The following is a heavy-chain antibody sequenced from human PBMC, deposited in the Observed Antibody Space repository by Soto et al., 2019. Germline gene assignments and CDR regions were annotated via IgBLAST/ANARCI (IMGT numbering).Heavy chain of an antibody. CDR1: GFTVSSNY. CDR3: ARENTYYDILTGYRDYYYYMDV. Sequence: GGSLRLSCAASGFTVSSNYMSWVRQAPGKGLEWVSVIYSGGSTYYADSVKGRFTISRHNSKNTLYLQMNSLRAEDTAVYYCARENTYYDILTGYRDYYYYMDVWGKGTTVTVSS. J-gene: IGHJ6*03. V-gene: IGHV3-53*04. CDR2: IYSGGST. D-gene: IGHD3-9*01.